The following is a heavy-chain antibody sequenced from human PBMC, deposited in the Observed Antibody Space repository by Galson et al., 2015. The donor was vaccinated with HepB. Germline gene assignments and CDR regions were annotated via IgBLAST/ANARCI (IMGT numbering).Heavy chain of an antibody. D-gene: IGHD1-1*01. CDR2: INHSGST. CDR1: GGSFSGYY. V-gene: IGHV4-34*01. J-gene: IGHJ6*02. CDR3: ARGGGRNWNDLRVGMDV. Sequence: ETLSLTCAVYGGSFSGYYWSWIRQPPGKGLEWIGEINHSGSTNYNPSLKSRVTISVDTSKNQFSLKLSSVTAADTAVYYCARGGGRNWNDLRVGMDVWGQGTTVTVSS.